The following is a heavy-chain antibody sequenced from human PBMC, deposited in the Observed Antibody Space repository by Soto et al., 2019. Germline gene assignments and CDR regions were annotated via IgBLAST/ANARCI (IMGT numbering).Heavy chain of an antibody. CDR3: TSSYDYIWGSYRPECYYYYMDV. V-gene: IGHV3-73*01. Sequence: EVQLVESGGGLVQPGGSLKLSCAASGFTFSGSAMHWVRQASGKGLEWVGRIRSKANSYATAYAASVKGRFTISRDDSKNTAYLQMNSLKTEDAAVYYCTSSYDYIWGSYRPECYYYYMDVWGKGTTVTVSS. J-gene: IGHJ6*03. CDR2: IRSKANSYAT. D-gene: IGHD3-16*02. CDR1: GFTFSGSA.